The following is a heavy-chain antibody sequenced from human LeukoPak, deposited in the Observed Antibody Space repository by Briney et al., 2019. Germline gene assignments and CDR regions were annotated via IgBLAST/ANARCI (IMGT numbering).Heavy chain of an antibody. J-gene: IGHJ4*02. CDR2: IKQDGSEK. D-gene: IGHD2-2*01. CDR1: GFTFSSYW. CDR3: ARGGGYCSSTSCYPLDY. V-gene: IGHV3-7*01. Sequence: GGSLRLSCAASGFTFSSYWMSWVRQAPGKGLEWVANIKQDGSEKYYVDSVKGRFTISRDNAKNSLYLQMNSLRAEDTAVYYCARGGGYCSSTSCYPLDYWGRGTLVTVSS.